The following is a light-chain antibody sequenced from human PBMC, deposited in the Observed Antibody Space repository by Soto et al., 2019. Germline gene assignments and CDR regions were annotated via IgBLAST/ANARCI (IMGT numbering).Light chain of an antibody. J-gene: IGKJ1*01. V-gene: IGKV1-5*03. Sequence: DIQMTQSPSTLSASVGDRVTITCLASQSISDSLAWYQQKPGKAPKLLIYEASSLKSGVPSRFSGSRSGTEYTLTISSLQPDDFATYYCQQYNGYWTFGKGTKVEIK. CDR3: QQYNGYWT. CDR1: QSISDS. CDR2: EAS.